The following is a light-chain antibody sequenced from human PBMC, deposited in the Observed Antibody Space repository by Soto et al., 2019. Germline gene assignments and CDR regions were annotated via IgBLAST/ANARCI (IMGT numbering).Light chain of an antibody. CDR1: SSDVGGYKY. CDR2: DVS. CDR3: SSYTSSNTVV. J-gene: IGLJ2*01. Sequence: QLVLTQPASVSGPPGQSITISCTGASSDVGGYKYVSWYQQHPGKAPKLMIYDVSNRPSGVSNRFSGSKSGNTASLTISGLQAEDEADYYCSSYTSSNTVVFGGGTKLTVL. V-gene: IGLV2-14*01.